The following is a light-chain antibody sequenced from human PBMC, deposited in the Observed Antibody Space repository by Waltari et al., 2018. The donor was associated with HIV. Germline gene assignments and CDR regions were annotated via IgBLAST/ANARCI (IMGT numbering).Light chain of an antibody. CDR2: KDT. J-gene: IGLJ3*02. Sequence: SYELTQPPSVSVSPGQTARITCSGDASPNKYAYWYQQKPGQAPVLVIYKDTERPSGIPERFSGSSSGTTVTLTISGVQAEDDADYYCLSADTSVTWVFGGGTKLTVL. V-gene: IGLV3-25*03. CDR3: LSADTSVTWV. CDR1: ASPNKY.